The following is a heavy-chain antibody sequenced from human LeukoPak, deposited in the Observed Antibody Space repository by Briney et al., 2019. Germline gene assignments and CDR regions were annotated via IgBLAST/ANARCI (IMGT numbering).Heavy chain of an antibody. V-gene: IGHV3-21*01. CDR2: ISSNSNYM. CDR3: ARIRDYYDSSGYSYGYCGMDV. CDR1: GFTFSSYS. Sequence: GGSLRLSCAASGFTFSSYSMNWIRQAPGKGLEWVSSISSNSNYMYYADSVKGRFTISRDNAKNSLYLQMNSLRAEDTAVYYCARIRDYYDSSGYSYGYCGMDVWAKGPRSPSP. J-gene: IGHJ6*02. D-gene: IGHD3-22*01.